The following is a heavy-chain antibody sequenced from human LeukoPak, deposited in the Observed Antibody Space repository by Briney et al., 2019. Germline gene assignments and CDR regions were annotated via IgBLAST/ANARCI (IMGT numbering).Heavy chain of an antibody. CDR2: IYPGDSGP. D-gene: IGHD1-26*01. CDR1: GYSFTSYC. CDR3: ASTTSSYYKSFDY. Sequence: GESLKISCKVSGYSFTSYCIGWVRQMPGKGLEWMGIIYPGDSGPTYSPSFQGQVTISVDKSINTAYLQWSSLQASDTAMYYCASTTSSYYKSFDYWGQGTLVTVSS. V-gene: IGHV5-51*01. J-gene: IGHJ4*02.